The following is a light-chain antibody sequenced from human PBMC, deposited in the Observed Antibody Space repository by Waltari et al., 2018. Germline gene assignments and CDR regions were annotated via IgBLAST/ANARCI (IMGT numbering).Light chain of an antibody. CDR2: GAS. J-gene: IGKJ1*01. Sequence: IVLTPYPGPLSLSPGERATLSCTASQDLRRTLAWYQQQPGQPPRLLIYGASNRATGIPDMFSGTGSETDFSLTISRLEPEDFAVYFCQHYLRLPVTYGQGTKVEIK. V-gene: IGKV3-20*01. CDR1: QDLRRT. CDR3: QHYLRLPVT.